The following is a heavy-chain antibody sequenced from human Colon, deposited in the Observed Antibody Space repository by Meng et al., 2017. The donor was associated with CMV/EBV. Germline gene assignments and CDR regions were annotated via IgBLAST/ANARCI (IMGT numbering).Heavy chain of an antibody. CDR2: INPNSGAT. V-gene: IGHV1-2*06. J-gene: IGHJ4*02. CDR3: VRDTSGWSLPY. Sequence: QVRLLQSGAEVKKPGASLRVSCKTSGHTFTDYFIHWVRQAPGQGLQWVGRINPNSGATEYSHHFQARVTLTKDTSITTAYMDLSRLKSDDMAVYYCVRDTSGWSLPYWGQGTLVTVSS. CDR1: GHTFTDYF. D-gene: IGHD6-19*01.